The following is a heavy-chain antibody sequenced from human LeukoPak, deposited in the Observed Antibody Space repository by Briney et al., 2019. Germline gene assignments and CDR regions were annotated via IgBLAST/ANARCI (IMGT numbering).Heavy chain of an antibody. CDR2: ISGSGGST. J-gene: IGHJ5*02. CDR3: ARDSLHCSGGSCYSTDWFDP. D-gene: IGHD2-15*01. CDR1: GFTFSNYA. V-gene: IGHV3-23*01. Sequence: GGSLRLSCAASGFTFSNYAMSWVRQAPGKGLEWVSGISGSGGSTYYADSVKGRFTISRDNAKNSLYLQMNSLRAEDTAVYYCARDSLHCSGGSCYSTDWFDPWGQGTLVTVSS.